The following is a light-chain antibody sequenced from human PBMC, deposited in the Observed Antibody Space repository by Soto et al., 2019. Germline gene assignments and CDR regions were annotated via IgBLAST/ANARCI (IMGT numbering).Light chain of an antibody. CDR2: DAS. CDR3: QHYNSYSRT. CDR1: QSVNSR. V-gene: IGKV1-5*01. J-gene: IGKJ1*01. Sequence: IQMTQSPSTLSASGGDRVTITCLASQSVNSRLAWYQQKPGKAPKVLIYDASSLESGVPSRFSGSGYGTEFTLTISSLQPDDSATYYCQHYNSYSRTFGQGTKVDIK.